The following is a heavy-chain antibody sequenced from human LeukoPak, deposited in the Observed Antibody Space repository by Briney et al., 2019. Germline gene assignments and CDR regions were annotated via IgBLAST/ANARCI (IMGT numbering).Heavy chain of an antibody. CDR1: GYTFNDYY. CDR3: VRGSMVGPSSPNH. Sequence: ASVKVPCKASGYTFNDYYIHWVRQAPGQGLEWMGWINPNSGGTSYAQNFQGRVTMTRDTSITTAYMDLSRLRSEDTAVYYCVRGSMVGPSSPNHWGQGTLVTVSS. CDR2: INPNSGGT. V-gene: IGHV1-2*02. D-gene: IGHD2-15*01. J-gene: IGHJ5*02.